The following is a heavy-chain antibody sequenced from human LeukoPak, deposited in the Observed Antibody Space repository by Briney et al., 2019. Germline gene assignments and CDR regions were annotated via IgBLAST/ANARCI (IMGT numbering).Heavy chain of an antibody. D-gene: IGHD1-26*01. CDR2: TWFYGSDK. Sequence: AESLTLSCAASGFTFSSYGMHWVRQAPGKGLEWVAVTWFYGSDKYYADSVKGRFTISRDNSKNTLYLQMNSLRAEDTAVYFCAREPGRETLDYWGQGTLVTVSS. CDR3: AREPGRETLDY. V-gene: IGHV3-33*01. J-gene: IGHJ4*02. CDR1: GFTFSSYG.